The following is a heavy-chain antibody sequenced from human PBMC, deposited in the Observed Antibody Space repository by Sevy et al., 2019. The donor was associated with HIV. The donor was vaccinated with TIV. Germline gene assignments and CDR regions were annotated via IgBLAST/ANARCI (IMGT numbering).Heavy chain of an antibody. CDR2: ISGSGGSGDKT. CDR1: GFTFSNYA. D-gene: IGHD3-22*01. Sequence: GGSLRLSCAASGFTFSNYAMNWVRQAPGKGLEWVSGISGSGGSGDKTNYADSVKGRFTISREVSKNSLYLQLNSLRAEDTAIYYCARKYDSSGYFDYWGQGTLVTVSS. J-gene: IGHJ4*02. V-gene: IGHV3-23*01. CDR3: ARKYDSSGYFDY.